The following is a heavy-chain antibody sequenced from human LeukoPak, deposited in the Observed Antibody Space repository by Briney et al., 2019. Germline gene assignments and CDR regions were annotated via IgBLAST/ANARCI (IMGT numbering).Heavy chain of an antibody. D-gene: IGHD4-23*01. CDR3: ARGTYGGNSGDTFDI. Sequence: ASVKVSCKASRYTFTTYAVNWVRQAPGQGLEWMGWINTDTGNPTYAQGFTGRFVFSLDTSVSTAYLQISSLKAEDTAVYYCARGTYGGNSGDTFDIWGQGTMVTVSS. V-gene: IGHV7-4-1*02. CDR2: INTDTGNP. CDR1: RYTFTTYA. J-gene: IGHJ3*02.